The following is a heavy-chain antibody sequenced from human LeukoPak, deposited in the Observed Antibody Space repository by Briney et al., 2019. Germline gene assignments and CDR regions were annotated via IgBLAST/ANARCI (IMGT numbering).Heavy chain of an antibody. V-gene: IGHV4-34*01. CDR2: INHSGST. CDR1: GGSLSGYY. D-gene: IGHD3-9*01. J-gene: IGHJ3*02. Sequence: NPSETLSLTCAVYGGSLSGYYWSWIRQPPGKGLEWIGEINHSGSTNYNPSLKSRVTISVDTSKNQFSLKLSSVTAADTAVYYCARLVLRYFDWLSYLRGRNDAFDIWGQGTMVTVSS. CDR3: ARLVLRYFDWLSYLRGRNDAFDI.